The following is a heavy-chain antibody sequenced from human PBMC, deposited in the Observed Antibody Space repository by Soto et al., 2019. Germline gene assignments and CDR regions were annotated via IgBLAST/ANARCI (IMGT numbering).Heavy chain of an antibody. Sequence: PGGSLRLSCAASGFTFSSYAMNWVRQAPGKGLEWVSVISGSDGSTYYADSVKGRFTISRDNSKNTLNLQMNSLRAEDTAVYYCAFNSGSGSYYFDYWGQGTLVTVSS. CDR2: ISGSDGST. V-gene: IGHV3-23*01. J-gene: IGHJ4*02. CDR1: GFTFSSYA. D-gene: IGHD3-10*01. CDR3: AFNSGSGSYYFDY.